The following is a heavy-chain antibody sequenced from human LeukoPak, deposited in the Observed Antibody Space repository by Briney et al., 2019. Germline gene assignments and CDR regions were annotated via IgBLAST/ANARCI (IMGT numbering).Heavy chain of an antibody. CDR3: ARGVDCSGGSCYEDAFDI. D-gene: IGHD2-15*01. CDR2: IYHSGST. CDR1: GGSISSSSYY. J-gene: IGHJ3*02. V-gene: IGHV4-30-2*01. Sequence: SETLSLTCTVSGGSISSSSYYWGWIRQPPGTGLEWIGYIYHSGSTYYNPSLKSRVTISVDRSKNQFSLKLSSVTAADTAVYYCARGVDCSGGSCYEDAFDIWGQGTMVTVSS.